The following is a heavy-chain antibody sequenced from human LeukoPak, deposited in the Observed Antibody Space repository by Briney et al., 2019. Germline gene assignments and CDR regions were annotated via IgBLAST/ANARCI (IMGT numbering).Heavy chain of an antibody. D-gene: IGHD3-22*01. J-gene: IGHJ4*02. CDR1: GFTFSSYG. V-gene: IGHV3-30*18. CDR3: AKDLRCYDGSGYYY. Sequence: GGSLRLSCAASGFTFSSYGMHWVRQAPAKGLEWVAVISYDGSNKYYADSVKGRFTISRDNSKNTLYLQMNSLRAEDTAVYYCAKDLRCYDGSGYYYWGQGTLVTVSS. CDR2: ISYDGSNK.